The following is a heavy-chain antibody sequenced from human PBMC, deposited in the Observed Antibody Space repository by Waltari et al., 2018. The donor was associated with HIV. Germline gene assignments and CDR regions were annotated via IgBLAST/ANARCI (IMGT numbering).Heavy chain of an antibody. J-gene: IGHJ4*02. D-gene: IGHD2-15*01. CDR2: LCLDGCST. V-gene: IGHV3-43*01. CDR3: AKVTVVATPYFDY. Sequence: EVQLVESGGVVVQPGGSLRLSCAASGFTFDDYTMHWVRQAPGKGLYCVSLLCLDGCSTYHAGSVKVRFTISRDNSKNSLYLQMNSLSTEDAALYYCAKVTVVATPYFDYWGQGTLVTVSS. CDR1: GFTFDDYT.